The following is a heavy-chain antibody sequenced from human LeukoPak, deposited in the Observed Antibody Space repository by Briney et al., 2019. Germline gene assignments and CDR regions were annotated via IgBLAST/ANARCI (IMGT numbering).Heavy chain of an antibody. CDR1: GFTFSSYG. J-gene: IGHJ5*02. CDR3: TTDLIFAGA. D-gene: IGHD3-10*01. V-gene: IGHV3-30*03. CDR2: ISYDGSNK. Sequence: PGGSLRLSCAASGFTFSSYGMHWVRQAPGKGLEWVAVISYDGSNKYYADSVKGRFTISRDNSKNTLYLQMNSLKTEDTAVYYCTTDLIFAGAWGQGTLVTVSS.